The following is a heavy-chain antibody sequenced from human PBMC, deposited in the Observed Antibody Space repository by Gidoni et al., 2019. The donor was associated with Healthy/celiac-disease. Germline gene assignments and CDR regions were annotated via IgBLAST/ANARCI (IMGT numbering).Heavy chain of an antibody. V-gene: IGHV3-66*01. J-gene: IGHJ4*02. Sequence: EVQLVESGGGLVQPGGSLRLSCAASGFTVSSNYMRWVRQAPGKGLEWVSVIYSGGSTYYADSVKGRFTISRDNSKNTLYLQMNSLRAEDTAVYYCASPAERPPLRFLEWLPFGYWGQGTLVTVSS. CDR2: IYSGGST. D-gene: IGHD3-3*01. CDR3: ASPAERPPLRFLEWLPFGY. CDR1: GFTVSSNY.